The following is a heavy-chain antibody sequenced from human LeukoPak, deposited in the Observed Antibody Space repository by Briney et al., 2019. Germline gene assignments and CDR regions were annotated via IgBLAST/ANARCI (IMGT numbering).Heavy chain of an antibody. J-gene: IGHJ3*01. Sequence: PWASVKVSCKASGYTFTSYGISWVRQAPGQGLEWMGWISAYNGNTNYAQKLQGRVTMTTDTSTSTAYMELRSLRSEDTAVYYCATLGVIVSPHAFVVWGQGTVVTVSS. D-gene: IGHD2/OR15-2a*01. CDR3: ATLGVIVSPHAFVV. CDR1: GYTFTSYG. V-gene: IGHV1-18*01. CDR2: ISAYNGNT.